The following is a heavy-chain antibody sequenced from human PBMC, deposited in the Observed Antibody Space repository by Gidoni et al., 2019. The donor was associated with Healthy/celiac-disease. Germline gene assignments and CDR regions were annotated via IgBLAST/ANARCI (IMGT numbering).Heavy chain of an antibody. CDR3: ARTQGGYDDYYYYYGMDV. CDR2: IWYDGSNK. Sequence: QVQLVESGGGVVQPGRSLRLPCEASGFPFSSSGMHWVRQAPGKGLEWVAVIWYDGSNKYYADSVKGRFTISRDNSKNTLYLQMNSLRAEDTAVYYCARTQGGYDDYYYYYGMDVWGQGTTVTVSS. D-gene: IGHD5-12*01. J-gene: IGHJ6*02. CDR1: GFPFSSSG. V-gene: IGHV3-33*08.